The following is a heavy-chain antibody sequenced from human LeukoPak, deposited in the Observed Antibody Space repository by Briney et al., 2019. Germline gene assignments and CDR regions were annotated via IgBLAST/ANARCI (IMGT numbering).Heavy chain of an antibody. CDR3: ARSSGYYAEYLQH. Sequence: GGSLRLSCAASGFTFSSYSMNWVRQAPGKGLEWVSSISSSSGYIYYADSVKGRFAISRDNAKNSLYLQMNSLRAEDTAVYYCARSSGYYAEYLQHWGQGTLVTVSS. D-gene: IGHD3-22*01. CDR1: GFTFSSYS. CDR2: ISSSSGYI. V-gene: IGHV3-21*01. J-gene: IGHJ1*01.